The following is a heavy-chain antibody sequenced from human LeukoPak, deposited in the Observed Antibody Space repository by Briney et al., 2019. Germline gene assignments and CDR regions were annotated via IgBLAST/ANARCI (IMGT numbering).Heavy chain of an antibody. Sequence: SETLSLTCTVSGGSISSGSYYWSWIRQPAGKGLEWIGRIYTSDSTNYNPSLKSRVTISLDTSKNQFSLKLSSVTAADTAVYYCARLVGDVPYYYYYMDVWGKGTTVTISS. CDR3: ARLVGDVPYYYYYMDV. CDR2: IYTSDST. D-gene: IGHD3-16*01. J-gene: IGHJ6*03. CDR1: GGSISSGSYY. V-gene: IGHV4-61*02.